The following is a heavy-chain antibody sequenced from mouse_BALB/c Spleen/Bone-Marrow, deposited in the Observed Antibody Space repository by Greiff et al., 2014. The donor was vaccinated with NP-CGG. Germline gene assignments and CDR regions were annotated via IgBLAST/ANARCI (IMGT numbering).Heavy chain of an antibody. J-gene: IGHJ3*01. V-gene: IGHV1S56*01. CDR2: IYPGNVNT. D-gene: IGHD4-1*01. Sequence: VQLQQSGPELVKPGASVKISCKASGYTFTRYYIHWVKQRPGQGLEWIGWIYPGNVNTKYNEKFKDEATLTADKSSSTAYMQLSSLTSEDSAVYFCARALTGTWFAYWGQGTLVTVSA. CDR3: ARALTGTWFAY. CDR1: GYTFTRYY.